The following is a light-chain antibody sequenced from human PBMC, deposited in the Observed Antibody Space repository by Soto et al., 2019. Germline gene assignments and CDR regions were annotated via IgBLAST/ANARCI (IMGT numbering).Light chain of an antibody. V-gene: IGKV4-1*01. CDR3: QQYYNSPFT. CDR2: WAS. J-gene: IGKJ2*01. Sequence: DIVMTQSPDSLAVSLGERATINCQSSQSVLYSSNNKNYLAWYQHKPGQPPKLLIYWASTRESGVPDRFSGSGSGTDFTLTISSLQAEDVAVYYCQQYYNSPFTFGQGTKLEIK. CDR1: QSVLYSSNNKNY.